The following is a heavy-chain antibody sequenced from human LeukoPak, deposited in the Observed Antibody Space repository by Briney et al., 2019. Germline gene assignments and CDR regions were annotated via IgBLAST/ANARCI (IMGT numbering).Heavy chain of an antibody. J-gene: IGHJ4*02. CDR1: GGSFSGYY. D-gene: IGHD6-19*01. CDR2: INHSGST. V-gene: IGHV4-34*01. CDR3: ARAGVAGFDY. Sequence: PSETLSLTCAVYGGSFSGYYWSWIRQPPGKGLEWIGEINHSGSTNYNPSLKSRVTISVDTSKNQFSLKLSSVTAADTAVYYYARAGVAGFDYWGQGTLVTVSS.